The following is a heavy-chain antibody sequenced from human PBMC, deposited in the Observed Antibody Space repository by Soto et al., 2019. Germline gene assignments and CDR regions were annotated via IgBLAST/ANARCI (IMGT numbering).Heavy chain of an antibody. CDR1: GFTISDYY. J-gene: IGHJ3*02. V-gene: IGHV3-11*01. CDR3: ARDPGTVTKYAFDI. CDR2: LSGSGSTI. Sequence: QLQLVESGGGLVKHGGSLRLSCAASGFTISDYYMSWIRQAPGKGLEWLSYLSGSGSTIYYADSVQGRFTVSRDNAKNSLYLQMNSLRAEDTAVYYCARDPGTVTKYAFDIWGQGTMVTVSS. D-gene: IGHD4-4*01.